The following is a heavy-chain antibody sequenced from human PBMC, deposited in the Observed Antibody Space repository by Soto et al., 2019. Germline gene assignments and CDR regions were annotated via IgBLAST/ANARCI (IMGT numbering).Heavy chain of an antibody. D-gene: IGHD6-19*01. CDR3: ARGRGGMQWRQNNWFDP. CDR2: INHSGST. CDR1: GGSFSGYY. V-gene: IGHV4-34*01. J-gene: IGHJ5*02. Sequence: SETLSLTCAVYGGSFSGYYWSWIRQPPGKGLEWIGEINHSGSTNYNPSLKSRVTISVDTSKNQFSLKLSSVTAADTAVYYCARGRGGMQWRQNNWFDPWGQGTRVTVSS.